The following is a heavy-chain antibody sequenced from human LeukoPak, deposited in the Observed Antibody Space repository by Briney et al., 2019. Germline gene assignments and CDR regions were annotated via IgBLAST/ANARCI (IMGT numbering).Heavy chain of an antibody. J-gene: IGHJ3*02. Sequence: EASVKVSCKASGYTFINYGVTWVRQAPGQGLEWMGWISAYNGNTNYAQNLQGRVTMTTDTSTSTAYMELRSLRSDDTAVYYCARDRSSGYPPDAFDIWGPGTMVTVSS. CDR2: ISAYNGNT. D-gene: IGHD3-22*01. CDR3: ARDRSSGYPPDAFDI. CDR1: GYTFINYG. V-gene: IGHV1-18*01.